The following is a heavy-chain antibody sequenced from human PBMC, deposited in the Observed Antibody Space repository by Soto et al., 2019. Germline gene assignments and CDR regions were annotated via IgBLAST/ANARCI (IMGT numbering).Heavy chain of an antibody. CDR1: GFTLSSYA. V-gene: IGHV3-23*01. Sequence: GGSLRLSCAASGFTLSSYAMSWVRQAPGKGLAWVSAISGSGGSTYYADSVKGRFTISRDNSKNTLYLQMNSMRAEDTAVYYCAKDSAAGTPFDYWGQGTLVTVSS. CDR2: ISGSGGST. CDR3: AKDSAAGTPFDY. J-gene: IGHJ4*02. D-gene: IGHD6-13*01.